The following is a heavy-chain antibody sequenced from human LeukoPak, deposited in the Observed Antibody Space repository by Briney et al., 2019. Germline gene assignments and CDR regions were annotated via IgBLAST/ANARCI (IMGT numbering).Heavy chain of an antibody. J-gene: IGHJ4*02. V-gene: IGHV3-23*01. D-gene: IGHD3-3*01. CDR3: AKDRNFWSGYSPLDN. CDR1: GFTFSSYA. CDR2: ISGSGGST. Sequence: GGSLRLSCAVSGFTFSSYAMSWVRQAPGKGLEGVSAISGSGGSTYYADSVKGRFTISRDNSKNPLYLQMNSLRAEDTAAYYCAKDRNFWSGYSPLDNWGQGTLVTVSS.